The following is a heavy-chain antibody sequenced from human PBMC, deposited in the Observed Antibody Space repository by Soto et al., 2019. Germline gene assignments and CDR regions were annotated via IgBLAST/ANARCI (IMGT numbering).Heavy chain of an antibody. CDR1: GFSLRNTEES. Sequence: QITLKESGPTLVKATQTLTLTCSYSGFSLRNTEESVSWIRQPPGKALEWLGIIYWDDEKRYSQSVKSRLTTTKDTSKNHVVLMMTNLDPMDTGTYCCAHRRYQWNDWDCFDSWGQGTLVTVSS. D-gene: IGHD1-1*01. CDR3: AHRRYQWNDWDCFDS. J-gene: IGHJ5*01. V-gene: IGHV2-5*02. CDR2: IYWDDEK.